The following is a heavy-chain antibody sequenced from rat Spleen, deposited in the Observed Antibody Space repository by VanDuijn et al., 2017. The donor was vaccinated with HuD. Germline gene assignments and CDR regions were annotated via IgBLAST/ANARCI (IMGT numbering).Heavy chain of an antibody. Sequence: EVQLVESGGGLVRPERSLKLSCAASGFTFSDYGMAWVRQAPTKGLEWVTTISYGDSSGHSSTYYRDSVKGRFTTSRDNAKSTLSLQMDSLRSEDTATYYCARENYYSANIWGRGVMVSVSS. D-gene: IGHD1-2*01. CDR1: GFTFSDYG. V-gene: IGHV5-29*01. CDR3: ARENYYSANI. J-gene: IGHJ2*01. CDR2: ISYGDSSGHSST.